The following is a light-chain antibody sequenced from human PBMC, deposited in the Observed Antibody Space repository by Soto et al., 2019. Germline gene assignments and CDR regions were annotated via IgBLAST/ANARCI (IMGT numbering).Light chain of an antibody. Sequence: EIVMTQSPDSLAVSLGERATIKCKSSQSVLYSSNDRSYLAWFQRKPGQPPKALIYWASSRESGVPDRFSGSGSGTDFTLSISSLQAEDVAVYFCQQYFTTPWTFGQGTKVEI. CDR3: QQYFTTPWT. CDR2: WAS. CDR1: QSVLYSSNDRSY. V-gene: IGKV4-1*01. J-gene: IGKJ1*01.